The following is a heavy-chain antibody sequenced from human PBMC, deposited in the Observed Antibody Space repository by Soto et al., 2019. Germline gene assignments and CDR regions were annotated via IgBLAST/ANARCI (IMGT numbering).Heavy chain of an antibody. Sequence: QLQLQESVPGLVKPSETLSLTCTFSGGSISRSSYYCGWIRQPPGKGLAWIGSIYYSGCTYYNPSLKSRVTISVDTSTDQFSLKLSSVTGAETAVYYCARHEGSMVRGVIGWFEPWRKATLVTVSS. D-gene: IGHD3-10*01. CDR2: IYYSGCT. CDR3: ARHEGSMVRGVIGWFEP. CDR1: GGSISRSSYY. V-gene: IGHV4-39*01. J-gene: IGHJ5*02.